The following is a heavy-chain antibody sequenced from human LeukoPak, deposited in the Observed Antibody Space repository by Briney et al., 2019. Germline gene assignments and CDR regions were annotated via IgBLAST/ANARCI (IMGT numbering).Heavy chain of an antibody. D-gene: IGHD6-19*01. CDR3: ATGYTSGTRIDY. CDR1: GITFSSYA. CDR2: ISSSSSDI. V-gene: IGHV3-21*01. J-gene: IGHJ4*02. Sequence: GGSLRLSCAASGITFSSYAMSWVRQAPGKGLEWVSAISSSSSDIYYTDSVKGRFTISRDNANNFLYLQVSSLRAEDTAVYYCATGYTSGTRIDYWGQGTLVSVSS.